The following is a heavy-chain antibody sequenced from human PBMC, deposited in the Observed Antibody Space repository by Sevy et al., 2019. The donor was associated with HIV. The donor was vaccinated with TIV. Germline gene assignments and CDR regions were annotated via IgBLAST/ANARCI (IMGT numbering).Heavy chain of an antibody. CDR1: GFTFAKYS. Sequence: GGSLRLSCAASGFTFAKYSMSWVRQAPGKGLEWVSTFSFGCGRINYADSVKGRFAISRDDSKNTLFLQMNSLRAEDTATYFCAREGCTQPHDYWGQGTLVTVSS. V-gene: IGHV3-23*01. D-gene: IGHD2-8*01. CDR2: FSFGCGRI. J-gene: IGHJ4*02. CDR3: AREGCTQPHDY.